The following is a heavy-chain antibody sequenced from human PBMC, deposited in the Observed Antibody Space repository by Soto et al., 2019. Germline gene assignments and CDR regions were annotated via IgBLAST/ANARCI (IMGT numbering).Heavy chain of an antibody. V-gene: IGHV4-31*03. CDR2: IYYSGST. Sequence: QVQLQESGPGLVKPSQTLSLTCTVSGGSISSGGYYWSWIRQHPGKGLEWIGYIYYSGSTYYNPSLQSRVTISVDTSKNQFSLKLSSVTAAVTAVYYCARDLKNGNSDWYFDLWGRGTLVTVSS. D-gene: IGHD3-10*01. CDR3: ARDLKNGNSDWYFDL. CDR1: GGSISSGGYY. J-gene: IGHJ2*01.